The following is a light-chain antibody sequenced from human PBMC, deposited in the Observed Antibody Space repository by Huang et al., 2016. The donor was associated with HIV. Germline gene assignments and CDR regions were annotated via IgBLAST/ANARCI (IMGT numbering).Light chain of an antibody. CDR3: QQYGSSPPT. CDR2: DAS. CDR1: QSVSSSY. V-gene: IGKV3-20*01. Sequence: EIVLTQAPGTLSLSPGERATLSCRASQSVSSSYLVWDQQKHGQAPRLLIYDASSRATGIPDRFSGSGSGTDFTLTISRLEPEDFAVYYCQQYGSSPPTFGQGTKVEIK. J-gene: IGKJ1*01.